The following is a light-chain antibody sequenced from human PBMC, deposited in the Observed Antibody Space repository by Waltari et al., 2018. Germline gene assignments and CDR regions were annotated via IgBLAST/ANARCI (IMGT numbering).Light chain of an antibody. Sequence: DIVMTPSPDSLAVSLGDRVTINCKSSQSVLYSSNNMNYLAWYQQKPGQPPKLLIYWASTRESGVPDRFSGSGSGTDFTLTISSLQAEDVAVYYCQQYYSSPRTFGQGTKVEIK. CDR3: QQYYSSPRT. V-gene: IGKV4-1*01. CDR2: WAS. CDR1: QSVLYSSNNMNY. J-gene: IGKJ1*01.